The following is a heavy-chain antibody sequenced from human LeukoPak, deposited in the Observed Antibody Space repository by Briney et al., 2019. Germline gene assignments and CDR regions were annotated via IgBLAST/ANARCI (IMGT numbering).Heavy chain of an antibody. Sequence: PGGSLRLSCAASGFTFRTYYMNWVRQTPGKGLEWVSYISPSSGAIHYADSVKGRFTISRDNAKNSLSLQMNSLRAEDTAVYYCARDMGTSGWHAFDNWGQGTLVTVSS. CDR1: GFTFRTYY. D-gene: IGHD2-2*01. CDR3: ARDMGTSGWHAFDN. V-gene: IGHV3-48*01. J-gene: IGHJ4*02. CDR2: ISPSSGAI.